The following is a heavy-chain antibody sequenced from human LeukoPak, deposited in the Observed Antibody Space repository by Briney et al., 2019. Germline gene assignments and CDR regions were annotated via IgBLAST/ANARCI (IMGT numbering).Heavy chain of an antibody. D-gene: IGHD3-10*01. CDR3: ASDYYYGSGSYLYYFDY. J-gene: IGHJ4*02. CDR2: ISAYNGNT. CDR1: GYTFTSYG. V-gene: IGHV1-18*01. Sequence: ASVKVSCKASGYTFTSYGISRVRQAPGQGLEWMGWISAYNGNTNYAQKLQGRVTMTTDTSTSTAYMELRSLRSDDTAVYYCASDYYYGSGSYLYYFDYWGQGTLVTVSS.